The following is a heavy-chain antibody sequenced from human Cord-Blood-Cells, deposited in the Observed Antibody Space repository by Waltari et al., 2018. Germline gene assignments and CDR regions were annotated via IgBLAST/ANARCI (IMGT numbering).Heavy chain of an antibody. CDR1: GYTFTGSY. Sequence: QVQLVQSAAEVKKPGASVKVSCKASGYTFTGSYIHWVRQAPGQGLEWMGWINPNSGGTNYAQKFQGRVTMTRDTSISTAYMELSRLRSDDTAVYYCARDLSSSSWYWFDPWGQGTLVTVSS. V-gene: IGHV1-2*02. D-gene: IGHD6-13*01. CDR2: INPNSGGT. CDR3: ARDLSSSSWYWFDP. J-gene: IGHJ5*02.